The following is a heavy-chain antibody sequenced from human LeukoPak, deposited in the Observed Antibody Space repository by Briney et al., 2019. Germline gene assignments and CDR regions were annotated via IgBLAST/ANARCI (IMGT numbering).Heavy chain of an antibody. J-gene: IGHJ4*02. CDR3: ARHVFTYGEPFDF. D-gene: IGHD3-10*01. V-gene: IGHV4-59*08. CDR2: INYSGRT. Sequence: SETLSLTCTVSGGSIRNYYWSWIRQPPGKGLEWLGYINYSGRTNYNPSLKSRVTISVDTSMTQFSLRPSSVTAADTAIYYCARHVFTYGEPFDFWGQGTLITVSS. CDR1: GGSIRNYY.